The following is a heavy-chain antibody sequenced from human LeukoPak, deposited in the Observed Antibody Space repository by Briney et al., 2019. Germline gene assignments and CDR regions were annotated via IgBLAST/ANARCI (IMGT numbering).Heavy chain of an antibody. CDR3: ARVNGYCGGDRYFYFDY. V-gene: IGHV1-18*01. J-gene: IGHJ4*02. Sequence: ASVKVSCTASGYTFTSYGISWVRQAPGQGLEWMGWISAYNGNTNYAQKLQGRVTMTTDTSTSTAYMELRSLRSDDTAVYYCARVNGYCGGDRYFYFDYWGQGTLVTVSS. CDR2: ISAYNGNT. CDR1: GYTFTSYG. D-gene: IGHD2-21*02.